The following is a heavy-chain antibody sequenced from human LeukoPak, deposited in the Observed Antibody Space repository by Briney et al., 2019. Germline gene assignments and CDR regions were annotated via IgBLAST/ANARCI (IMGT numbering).Heavy chain of an antibody. CDR1: GYTFTRYA. Sequence: GASVKVSCQATGYTFTRYAITWVRQAPGQGLEWLGSISAQNGNTKYGQKVQGRLTMTTDTATNTAYMELTSLRSDDTAVYYCARGGLWFAEGLDPWGQGTLIIVSS. J-gene: IGHJ5*02. V-gene: IGHV1-18*01. D-gene: IGHD3-10*01. CDR2: ISAQNGNT. CDR3: ARGGLWFAEGLDP.